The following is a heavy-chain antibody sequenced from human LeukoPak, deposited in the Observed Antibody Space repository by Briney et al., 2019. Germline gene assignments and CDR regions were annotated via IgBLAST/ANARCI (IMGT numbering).Heavy chain of an antibody. Sequence: QPGGSLRLSCAASGFTFSSYAMSWVRQAPGKGLEWVSAISGSGGSTYYADSVKGRFTISRDNSKNTLYLQMNSLRAEDTAVYYCARDGATMIVLSYYYGMDVWGQGTTVTVSS. CDR1: GFTFSSYA. V-gene: IGHV3-23*01. D-gene: IGHD3-22*01. CDR3: ARDGATMIVLSYYYGMDV. J-gene: IGHJ6*02. CDR2: ISGSGGST.